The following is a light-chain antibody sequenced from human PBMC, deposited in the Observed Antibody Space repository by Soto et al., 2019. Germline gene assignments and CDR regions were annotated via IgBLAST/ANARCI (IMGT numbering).Light chain of an antibody. CDR2: GAS. J-gene: IGKJ2*01. CDR1: QSVSTSY. V-gene: IGKV3-20*01. CDR3: QQYGPSPYT. Sequence: EIVLTQSPGTLSLSPGERATLSCRASQSVSTSYLAWYQQKSGQAPRLLIYGASSRATGIPDRFSGSGSGTDFTLTISRLEPEDFAVYYCQQYGPSPYTFGQGTKLEIK.